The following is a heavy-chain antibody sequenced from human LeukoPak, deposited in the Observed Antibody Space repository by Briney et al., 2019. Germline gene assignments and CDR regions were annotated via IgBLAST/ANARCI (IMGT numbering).Heavy chain of an antibody. Sequence: KPSETLSLTCTVSGGSISSYYWSWIRQPPGKGLEWIGYIYYSGSTNYNPSLKSRVTISVDTSKNQFSLKLSSVTAADTAVYYCARDPFWSDRHGAFDIWGQGTMVTVSS. CDR3: ARDPFWSDRHGAFDI. D-gene: IGHD3-3*01. CDR1: GGSISSYY. CDR2: IYYSGST. J-gene: IGHJ3*02. V-gene: IGHV4-59*08.